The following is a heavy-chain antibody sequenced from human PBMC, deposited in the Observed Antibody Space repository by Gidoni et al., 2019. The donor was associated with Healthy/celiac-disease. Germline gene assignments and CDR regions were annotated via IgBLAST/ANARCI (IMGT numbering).Heavy chain of an antibody. CDR1: GFTFSSYA. D-gene: IGHD3-22*01. V-gene: IGHV3-23*04. CDR3: AKGYYDSSGYGPYDAFDI. CDR2: ISGSGGST. J-gene: IGHJ3*02. Sequence: EVQLVESGGGLVQPGGSLRLSCAASGFTFSSYAMSWVRQAPGKGLEWVSAISGSGGSTYYADSVKGRFTISRDNSKNTLYLQMNSLRAEDTAVYYCAKGYYDSSGYGPYDAFDIWGQGTMVTVSS.